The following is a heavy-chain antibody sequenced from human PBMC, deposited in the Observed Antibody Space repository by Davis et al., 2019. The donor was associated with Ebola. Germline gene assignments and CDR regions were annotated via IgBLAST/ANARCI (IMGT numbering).Heavy chain of an antibody. CDR2: IYSGGKT. CDR1: GFTVTSNY. J-gene: IGHJ4*02. V-gene: IGHV3-53*01. CDR3: ATGTDLDY. Sequence: GESLKISCAASGFTVTSNYMNWVRQAPGKGLEWVSVIYSGGKTYYADSVKGRFTISRDNTKNTLFLQMKSLRAEDTAVYYCATGTDLDYWGPGIRVTVSS. D-gene: IGHD1/OR15-1a*01.